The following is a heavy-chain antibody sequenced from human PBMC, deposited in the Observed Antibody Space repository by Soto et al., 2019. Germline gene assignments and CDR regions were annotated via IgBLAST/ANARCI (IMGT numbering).Heavy chain of an antibody. CDR1: GFTFGDYA. J-gene: IGHJ6*02. CDR3: TRFPDIVVVPAIMDV. D-gene: IGHD2-2*01. Sequence: GGSLRLSCTASGFTFGDYAMSWFRQAPGKGLEWVGFIRSKAYGGTTEYAASVKGRFTISRDDSKSIAYLQMNSLKTEDTAVYYCTRFPDIVVVPAIMDVWGQGTTVTVSS. V-gene: IGHV3-49*03. CDR2: IRSKAYGGTT.